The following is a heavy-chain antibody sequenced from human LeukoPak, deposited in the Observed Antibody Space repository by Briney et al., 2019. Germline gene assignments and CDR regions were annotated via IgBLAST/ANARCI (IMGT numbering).Heavy chain of an antibody. V-gene: IGHV5-51*01. CDR2: ISPYNSET. CDR3: ARSPGNGYTHGVDDV. Sequence: GESLKISCEGSGYSFSNYWIGWVRQMPGKGLEWVGIISPYNSETTYSPYFQGQVTISADKSINTAYLQWSSLRASDTAIYYCARSPGNGYTHGVDDVWGQGTMVTVSS. CDR1: GYSFSNYW. J-gene: IGHJ3*01. D-gene: IGHD5-24*01.